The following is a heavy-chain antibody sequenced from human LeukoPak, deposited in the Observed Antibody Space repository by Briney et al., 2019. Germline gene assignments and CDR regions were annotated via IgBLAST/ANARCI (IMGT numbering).Heavy chain of an antibody. Sequence: GGSLRLSCAASGFTFSSYWMHWVRQAPGKGLEWVSSISSSSSYIYYADSVKGRFTISRDNAKNSLYLQMNSLRAEDTAVYYCARSGKDYYDSSGYYADYWGQGTLVTVSS. V-gene: IGHV3-21*01. CDR1: GFTFSSYW. J-gene: IGHJ4*02. CDR2: ISSSSSYI. D-gene: IGHD3-22*01. CDR3: ARSGKDYYDSSGYYADY.